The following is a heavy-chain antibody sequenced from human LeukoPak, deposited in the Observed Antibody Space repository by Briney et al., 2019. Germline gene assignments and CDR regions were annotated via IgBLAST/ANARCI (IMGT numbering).Heavy chain of an antibody. CDR3: ARRAGAYSHPYDY. V-gene: IGHV3-53*01. D-gene: IGHD4/OR15-4a*01. J-gene: IGHJ4*02. Sequence: GGSLRLSCTVSGFTVSSNSMSWVRQAPGKGLEWVSFIYSDNTHYSDSVKGRFTISRGNSKNTLYLQMNSLRAEVTAVYYCARRAGAYSHPYDYWGQGTLVTVSS. CDR2: IYSDNT. CDR1: GFTVSSNS.